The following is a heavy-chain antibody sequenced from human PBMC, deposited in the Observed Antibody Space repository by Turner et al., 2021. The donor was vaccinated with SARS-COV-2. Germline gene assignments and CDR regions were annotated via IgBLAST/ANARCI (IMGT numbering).Heavy chain of an antibody. D-gene: IGHD5-12*01. CDR3: ARTDGYNYDY. J-gene: IGHJ4*02. V-gene: IGHV4-59*01. Sequence: QVQMQESGPGLVKPSETLSLTCTDSGGSISSYYWSWIRQPPGKGLEWIGYIYYSGSTNYNPSLKSRVTISIDTSKNQFSLKLSSVTAADTAVYYCARTDGYNYDYWGQGTLVTVSS. CDR1: GGSISSYY. CDR2: IYYSGST.